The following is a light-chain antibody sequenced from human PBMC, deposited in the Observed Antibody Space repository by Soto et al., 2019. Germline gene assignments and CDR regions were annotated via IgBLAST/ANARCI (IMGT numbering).Light chain of an antibody. CDR3: QQYINGWT. Sequence: DIQMTQSPSTLSASVGDRVTITCRASQSISSWLAWYQQKPGKAPNLLIYDASSLESGVPSRFSGSASETEFTLTISSLQPDDFATYYCQQYINGWTFGQGTKVDI. CDR1: QSISSW. V-gene: IGKV1-5*01. J-gene: IGKJ1*01. CDR2: DAS.